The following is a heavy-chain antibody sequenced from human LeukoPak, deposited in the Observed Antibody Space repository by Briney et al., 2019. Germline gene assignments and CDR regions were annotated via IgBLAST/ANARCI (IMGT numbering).Heavy chain of an antibody. CDR1: GYTFTGYY. CDR2: INPNSGGT. J-gene: IGHJ4*02. Sequence: ASVKVSCKASGYTFTGYYMHWGRQAPGQGLEWMGWINPNSGGTNYAQKFQGRVTMTRDTSISTAYMELSRLRSDDTAVYYCARARDLERVWDYWGQGTLVTVSS. D-gene: IGHD1-1*01. V-gene: IGHV1-2*02. CDR3: ARARDLERVWDY.